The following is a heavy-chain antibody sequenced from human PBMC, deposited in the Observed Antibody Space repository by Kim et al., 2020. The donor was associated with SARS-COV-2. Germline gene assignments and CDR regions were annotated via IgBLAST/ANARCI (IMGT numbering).Heavy chain of an antibody. J-gene: IGHJ6*02. Sequence: LQSRVTRSVDTSKNQFSLKLSSVTAADTAVYYCARGDDFWSGYYPPEDVWGQGTTVTVSS. CDR3: ARGDDFWSGYYPPEDV. D-gene: IGHD3-3*01. V-gene: IGHV4-30-2*05.